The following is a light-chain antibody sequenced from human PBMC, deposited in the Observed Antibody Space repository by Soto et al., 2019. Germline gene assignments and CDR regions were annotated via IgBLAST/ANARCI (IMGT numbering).Light chain of an antibody. J-gene: IGKJ5*01. CDR3: QQRSNWIT. Sequence: EIVLTQSPATLSLSPGERATLSCRASQRISSYLAWYQQKPGQAPRLLIYDASNRATGISARFSGSGSGTDFTLTISSLEPEDFAVYYCQQRSNWITFGQGTRLEIK. V-gene: IGKV3-11*01. CDR1: QRISSY. CDR2: DAS.